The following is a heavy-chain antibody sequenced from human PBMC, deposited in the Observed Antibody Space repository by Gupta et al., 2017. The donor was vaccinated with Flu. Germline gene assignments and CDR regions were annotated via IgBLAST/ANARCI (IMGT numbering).Heavy chain of an antibody. CDR3: ARESRIAAAGIDY. CDR2: ISSSSSYT. Sequence: QVQLVESGGGLVKPGGSLRLSCAASGFTFSDYYMSWIRQAPGKGLEWVSYISSSSSYTNYADAVKGRFTISRDNAKNSLYLQMNSLRAEDTAVYYCARESRIAAAGIDYWGQGTLVTVSS. CDR1: GFTFSDYY. J-gene: IGHJ4*02. V-gene: IGHV3-11*05. D-gene: IGHD6-13*01.